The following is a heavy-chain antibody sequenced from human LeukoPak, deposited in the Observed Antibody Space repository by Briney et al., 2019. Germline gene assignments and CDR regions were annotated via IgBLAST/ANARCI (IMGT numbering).Heavy chain of an antibody. CDR2: IYDSGST. V-gene: IGHV4-59*01. D-gene: IGHD2-2*01. J-gene: IGHJ4*02. CDR1: GGSISTYY. Sequence: PSETLSLTCTVSGGSISTYYWSWLRQPPGKGLEWIGYIYDSGSTNYNPSLKSRVTISEDTSKRQFSLNLRSVTAADTAVYYCARVVGRYCSSTSCYIDNWGQGTLVTVSS. CDR3: ARVVGRYCSSTSCYIDN.